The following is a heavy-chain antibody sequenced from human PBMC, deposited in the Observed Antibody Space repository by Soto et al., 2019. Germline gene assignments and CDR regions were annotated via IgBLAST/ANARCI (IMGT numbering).Heavy chain of an antibody. CDR3: TTGFRYDFWSGYYQPYYYYGMDV. D-gene: IGHD3-3*01. Sequence: GGSLRLSCAASGFTFSNAWMSWVRQAPGKGLEWVGRIKSKTDGGTTDYAAPVKGRFTISRDDSKNTLYLQMSSLKTEDTAVYYCTTGFRYDFWSGYYQPYYYYGMDVWGQGTTVTVSS. V-gene: IGHV3-15*01. J-gene: IGHJ6*02. CDR1: GFTFSNAW. CDR2: IKSKTDGGTT.